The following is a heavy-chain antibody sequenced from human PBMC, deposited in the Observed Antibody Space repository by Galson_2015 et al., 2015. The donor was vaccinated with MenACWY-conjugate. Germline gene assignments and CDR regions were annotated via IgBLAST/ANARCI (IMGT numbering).Heavy chain of an antibody. CDR3: VKDKVTMDRNRRDEY. Sequence: SLRLSCAASGFTFSNYAMRWVRQAPGKGLEWVTGISGDGDIKSYADSVKGHFTISRDNSKNTLYLQMNSLRAEDTAVYYCVKDKVTMDRNRRDEYWGQGTLVTVSS. V-gene: IGHV3-23*01. J-gene: IGHJ4*02. D-gene: IGHD2-2*03. CDR1: GFTFSNYA. CDR2: ISGDGDIK.